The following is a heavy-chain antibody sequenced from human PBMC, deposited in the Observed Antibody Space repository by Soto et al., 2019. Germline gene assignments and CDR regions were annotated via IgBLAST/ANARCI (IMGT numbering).Heavy chain of an antibody. V-gene: IGHV3-30*18. CDR3: AKALGELSPESYDY. CDR1: GFTFSSYG. D-gene: IGHD3-16*02. CDR2: ISYDGSDK. Sequence: HPGGSLRLSCAASGFTFSSYGMHWVRQAPGKGLEWVAVISYDGSDKYYADSVKGRFTISRDNSKNTLNLQMNSLRADDTAVYYCAKALGELSPESYDYWGQGTLVNVSS. J-gene: IGHJ4*02.